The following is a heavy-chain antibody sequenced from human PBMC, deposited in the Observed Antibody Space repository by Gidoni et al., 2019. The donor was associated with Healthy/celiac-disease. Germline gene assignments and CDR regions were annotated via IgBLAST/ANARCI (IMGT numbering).Heavy chain of an antibody. V-gene: IGHV1-69*01. CDR3: ARRRLGGNDAFDI. D-gene: IGHD3-9*01. Sequence: SSYAISWVRQAPGQGLEWMGGIIPIFGTANYAQKFQGRVTITADESTSTAYMELSSLRSEDTAVYYCARRRLGGNDAFDIWGQGTMVTVSS. CDR1: SSYA. J-gene: IGHJ3*02. CDR2: IIPIFGTA.